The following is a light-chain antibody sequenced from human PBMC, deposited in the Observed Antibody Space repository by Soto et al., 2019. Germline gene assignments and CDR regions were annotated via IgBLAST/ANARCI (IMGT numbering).Light chain of an antibody. J-gene: IGKJ2*01. CDR2: DAY. CDR3: QQYDTYFRYT. V-gene: IGKV1-5*01. CDR1: QNINSK. Sequence: DIQMTQSPSTLSASVGDRVAITCRASQNINSKLAWYQKKPGKTPKLLISDAYSLESGVPSRFSGSGSGTEFTLTISGLQPDDFATDYCQQYDTYFRYTFGQGTTLDIK.